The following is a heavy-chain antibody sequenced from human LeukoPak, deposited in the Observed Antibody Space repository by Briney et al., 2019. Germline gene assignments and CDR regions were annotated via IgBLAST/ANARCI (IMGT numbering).Heavy chain of an antibody. CDR1: GFTVSSNF. D-gene: IGHD7-27*01. CDR3: AKTGGPWD. CDR2: IYRDGTT. J-gene: IGHJ4*02. Sequence: SGGSLRLSCAASGFTVSSNFMTWVRQAPGKGLEWVSVIYRDGTTYYADSVKGRFTISRDTSRNTLDLQMNSLRAEDTAVYYCAKTGGPWDWGQGALVTVSP. V-gene: IGHV3-53*01.